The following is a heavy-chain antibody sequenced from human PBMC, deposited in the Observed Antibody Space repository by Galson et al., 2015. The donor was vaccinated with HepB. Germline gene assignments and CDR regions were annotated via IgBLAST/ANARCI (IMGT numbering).Heavy chain of an antibody. CDR2: ISSSSSYI. J-gene: IGHJ6*02. CDR3: AVDIVVVPAAKTYYGMDV. CDR1: GFTFSSYS. D-gene: IGHD2-2*01. Sequence: SLRLSCAASGFTFSSYSMNWVRQAPGKGLEWVSSISSSSSYIYYADSVKGRFTISRDNAKNSLYLQMNSLRAEDTAVYYCAVDIVVVPAAKTYYGMDVWGQGTTVTVSS. V-gene: IGHV3-21*01.